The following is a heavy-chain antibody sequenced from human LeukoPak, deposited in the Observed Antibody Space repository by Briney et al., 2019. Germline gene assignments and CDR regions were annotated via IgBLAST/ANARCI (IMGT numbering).Heavy chain of an antibody. CDR1: GFTFSSYS. CDR3: AREGTDYYDSSGYYFDY. D-gene: IGHD3-22*01. Sequence: SGGSLRLYCAASGFTFSSYSMNWVRQAPGKGLEWVSSISSSSSYIYYADSVKGRFTISRDNAKNSLYLQMNSLRAEDTAVHYCAREGTDYYDSSGYYFDYWGQGTLVTVSS. V-gene: IGHV3-21*01. CDR2: ISSSSSYI. J-gene: IGHJ4*02.